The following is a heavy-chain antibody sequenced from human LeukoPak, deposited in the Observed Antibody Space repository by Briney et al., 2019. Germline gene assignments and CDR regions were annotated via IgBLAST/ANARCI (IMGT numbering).Heavy chain of an antibody. CDR2: ISAYNGNT. Sequence: GASVKVSCKASGYTFTSYGISWVRQAPGQGLEWMGWISAYNGNTNYAQKLQGRVTMTTDTSTSTAYMELRSLRSDDTAVYYCARDHNREESSGYYYAFDYWGQGTLVTVSS. CDR1: GYTFTSYG. CDR3: ARDHNREESSGYYYAFDY. D-gene: IGHD3-22*01. J-gene: IGHJ4*02. V-gene: IGHV1-18*01.